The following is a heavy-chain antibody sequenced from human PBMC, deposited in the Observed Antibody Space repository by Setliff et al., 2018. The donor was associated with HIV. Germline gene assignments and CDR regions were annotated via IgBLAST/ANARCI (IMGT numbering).Heavy chain of an antibody. V-gene: IGHV1-18*01. CDR1: GYSFNSFG. CDR2: ISPYNGNT. D-gene: IGHD3-22*01. Sequence: ASVKVSCKASGYSFNSFGITWVRQAPGQGLEWMGWISPYNGNTNYAEALQGRVTMTTDTSTRTAYMELTSLRSDDTAVYYCARGVVFYYDSSGRYVVKYFDYWGQGTLVTVSS. CDR3: ARGVVFYYDSSGRYVVKYFDY. J-gene: IGHJ4*02.